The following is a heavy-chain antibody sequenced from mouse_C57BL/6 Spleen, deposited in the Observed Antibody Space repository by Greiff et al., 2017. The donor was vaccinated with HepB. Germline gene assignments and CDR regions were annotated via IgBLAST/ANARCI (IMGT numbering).Heavy chain of an antibody. Sequence: QVQLQQPGAELVMPGASVKLSCKASGYTFTSYWMHWVKQRPGQGLEWIGEIDPSDSYTNYNQKFKGKSTLTVDKSSNTAYMQLSSLTSEDSAVYYCARSTTTVVATAMDYWGQGTSVTVSS. J-gene: IGHJ4*01. CDR2: IDPSDSYT. V-gene: IGHV1-69*01. CDR3: ARSTTTVVATAMDY. D-gene: IGHD1-1*01. CDR1: GYTFTSYW.